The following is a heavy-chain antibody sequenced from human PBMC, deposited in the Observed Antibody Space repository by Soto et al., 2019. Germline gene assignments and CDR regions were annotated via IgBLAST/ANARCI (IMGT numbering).Heavy chain of an antibody. Sequence: QVQLQESGPGLVKPSQTLSLTCTVSGGSISSGGYYWSWIRQHPGKGLEWIGYIYYSGSTYYNPSLNSRVTRSVDTSKNQFSLKLSSVTAADTAVYYWAGALIAARLPVGWYFDLWGRGTLVTVSS. CDR1: GGSISSGGYY. D-gene: IGHD6-6*01. J-gene: IGHJ2*01. V-gene: IGHV4-31*03. CDR2: IYYSGST. CDR3: AGALIAARLPVGWYFDL.